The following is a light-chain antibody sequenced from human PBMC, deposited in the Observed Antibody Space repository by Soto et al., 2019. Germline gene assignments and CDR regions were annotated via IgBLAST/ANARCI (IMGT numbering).Light chain of an antibody. CDR2: GAS. J-gene: IGKJ5*01. V-gene: IGKV3-15*01. CDR1: QSVSSSY. CDR3: QQYNNWPPIT. Sequence: EIVLTQSRGTLSLSPGERDTLSCRASQSVSSSYLAWYQQKPGQAPRLLIYGASSRATGIPARFSGSGSGTEFTLTISSLQSEDFAVYYCQQYNNWPPITFGQGTRLEIK.